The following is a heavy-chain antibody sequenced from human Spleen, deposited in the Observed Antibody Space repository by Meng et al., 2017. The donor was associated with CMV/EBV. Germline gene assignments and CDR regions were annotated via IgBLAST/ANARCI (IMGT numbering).Heavy chain of an antibody. J-gene: IGHJ6*02. D-gene: IGHD2-15*01. Sequence: SLKISCAASGFTFHDYAMHWVRQAPGKGLEWVSAISWNSAGIDYADSVKGRFTISRDSAKNSLYLQMHSLKPEDTALYYCAKALGPGYCDCGSCPWGYGMDVWGQGTTVTVSS. CDR1: GFTFHDYA. CDR2: ISWNSAGI. CDR3: AKALGPGYCDCGSCPWGYGMDV. V-gene: IGHV3-9*01.